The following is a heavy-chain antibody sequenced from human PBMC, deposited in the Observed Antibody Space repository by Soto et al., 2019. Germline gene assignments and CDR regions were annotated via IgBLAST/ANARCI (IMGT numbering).Heavy chain of an antibody. Sequence: ASVKVSCKASGDTLTNSYLHWVRQAPGQGLEWLGWINPNNGDTNYAQKFRGRVTMTTDTSTSTAYMELTSLRSDDTAVYYCAIRSISVAPKNAFDIWGQGTMVTISS. V-gene: IGHV1-2*02. J-gene: IGHJ3*02. CDR3: AIRSISVAPKNAFDI. CDR1: GDTLTNSY. CDR2: INPNNGDT.